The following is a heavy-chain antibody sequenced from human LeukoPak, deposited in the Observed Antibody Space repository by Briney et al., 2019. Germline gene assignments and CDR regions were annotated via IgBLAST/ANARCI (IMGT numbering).Heavy chain of an antibody. CDR3: ARAPHYSNYGPYYYGMDV. D-gene: IGHD4-11*01. J-gene: IGHJ6*02. CDR1: GFTFSDYY. CDR2: ISSSSSYT. Sequence: GGSLRLSCAASGFTFSDYYMSWIRQAPGKGLEWVSYISSSSSYTNYADSVKGRFTISRDNAKNSLYLQMNSLRAEDTAVYYCARAPHYSNYGPYYYGMDVWGQGATVTVSS. V-gene: IGHV3-11*06.